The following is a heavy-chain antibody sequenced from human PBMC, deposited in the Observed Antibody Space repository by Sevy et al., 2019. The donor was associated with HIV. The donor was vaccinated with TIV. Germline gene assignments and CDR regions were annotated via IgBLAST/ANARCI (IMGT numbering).Heavy chain of an antibody. CDR3: AGGPYLIVAGAAGYLDY. D-gene: IGHD2-21*01. CDR2: MWYDGNNK. Sequence: GGSLRLSCTASGFTFSSFGIHWVRQAPGKGLEWVALMWYDGNNKYYADSVKGRFTISRDSSKNTLYLQMNNLRAEDTAVYYCAGGPYLIVAGAAGYLDYWGQGTLVTVSS. CDR1: GFTFSSFG. V-gene: IGHV3-33*01. J-gene: IGHJ4*02.